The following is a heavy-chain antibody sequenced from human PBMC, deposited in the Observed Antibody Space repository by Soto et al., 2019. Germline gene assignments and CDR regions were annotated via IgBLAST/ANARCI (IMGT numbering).Heavy chain of an antibody. J-gene: IGHJ5*02. Sequence: QVQLQQWGAGLLKPSETLSLTCAVYGGSFSGYYWGWIRQPPGKGLEWIGEINHSGSTNYNPSLKSRVTISVDTSKNQFSLKLSSVTAADTAVYYCARGLMVRGVVPRAGGVWFDPWGQGTLVTVSS. V-gene: IGHV4-34*01. CDR3: ARGLMVRGVVPRAGGVWFDP. CDR1: GGSFSGYY. CDR2: INHSGST. D-gene: IGHD3-10*01.